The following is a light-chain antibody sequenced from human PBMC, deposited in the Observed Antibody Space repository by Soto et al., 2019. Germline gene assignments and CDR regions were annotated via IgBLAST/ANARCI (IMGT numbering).Light chain of an antibody. Sequence: IQITQSPSTRSASVGDRVTSTCRASQSMSSWLAWYQQKPGQAPTLLIYKASTMTSGVPSRFSGSGSGTDFTLTISSLQPDDFATYYCQHYNSYSEAFGQGTKVDIK. CDR2: KAS. J-gene: IGKJ1*01. V-gene: IGKV1-5*03. CDR1: QSMSSW. CDR3: QHYNSYSEA.